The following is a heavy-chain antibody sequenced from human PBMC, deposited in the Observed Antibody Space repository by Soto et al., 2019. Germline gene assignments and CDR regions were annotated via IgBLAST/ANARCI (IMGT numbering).Heavy chain of an antibody. CDR2: ISSNGGST. D-gene: IGHD3-10*01. Sequence: GGSLRLSCSASGFTFSSYAMHWVRQAPGKGLEYVSAISSNGGSTYYADSVKGRFTISRDNSKNTLYLQMSSLRAEDTAVYYCAKAGVSAMVPYHFAYWSQRTLVTVSS. J-gene: IGHJ4*02. CDR1: GFTFSSYA. CDR3: AKAGVSAMVPYHFAY. V-gene: IGHV3-64D*06.